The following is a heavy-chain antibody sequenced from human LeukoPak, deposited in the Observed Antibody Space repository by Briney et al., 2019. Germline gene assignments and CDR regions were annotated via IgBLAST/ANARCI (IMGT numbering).Heavy chain of an antibody. J-gene: IGHJ4*02. CDR2: INSDGSST. CDR1: GFTFSSYW. Sequence: PGGSLSLSCAASGFTFSSYWMHWVRQAPGKGLVWVPRINSDGSSTSYADSVKGRFTISRDNAKNTLYLQMNSLRAEDTAVYYCARATNYYDSSGHGYWGQGTLVTVSS. D-gene: IGHD3-22*01. V-gene: IGHV3-74*01. CDR3: ARATNYYDSSGHGY.